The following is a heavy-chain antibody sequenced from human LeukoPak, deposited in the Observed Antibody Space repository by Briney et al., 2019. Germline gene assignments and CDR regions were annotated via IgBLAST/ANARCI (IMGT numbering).Heavy chain of an antibody. Sequence: GGSLRLSSATSGFTFDDYGMSWVRQAPGKGLEWVSGINWNGGSTGYADSVKGRFTISRDNAKNSLYLQMNSLRAEDTALYYCARDRRLRFLEWPLYYYYMDVWGKGTTVTVSS. V-gene: IGHV3-20*04. CDR1: GFTFDDYG. CDR3: ARDRRLRFLEWPLYYYYMDV. D-gene: IGHD3-3*01. J-gene: IGHJ6*03. CDR2: INWNGGST.